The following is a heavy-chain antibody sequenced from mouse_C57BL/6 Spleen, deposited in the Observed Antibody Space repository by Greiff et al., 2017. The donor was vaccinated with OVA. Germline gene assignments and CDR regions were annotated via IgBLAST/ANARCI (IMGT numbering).Heavy chain of an antibody. CDR2: IRLKSDNYAT. CDR3: TVADYYGSSYPY. V-gene: IGHV6-3*01. Sequence: EVKVEESGGGLVQPGGSMKLSCVASGFTFSNYWMNWVRQSPEKGLEWVAQIRLKSDNYATHYAESVKGRFTISRDDSKSSVYLQMNNLRAEDTGIYYCTVADYYGSSYPYWGQGTLVTVSA. CDR1: GFTFSNYW. J-gene: IGHJ3*01. D-gene: IGHD1-1*01.